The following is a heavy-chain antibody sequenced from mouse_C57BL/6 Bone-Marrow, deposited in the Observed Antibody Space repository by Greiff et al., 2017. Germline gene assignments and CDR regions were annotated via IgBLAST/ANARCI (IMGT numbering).Heavy chain of an antibody. V-gene: IGHV1-53*01. CDR3: ARGYYGYDWYLDV. Sequence: VQLQQPGTELVKPGASVKLSCKASGYTFTSYWMHWVKQRPGQGLEWIGNINPSNGGTNYNEKFKGKATLTVDTSSSTAYMQLSSLTSEDSAVYYCARGYYGYDWYLDVWGTGTTVTVSS. J-gene: IGHJ1*03. CDR1: GYTFTSYW. CDR2: INPSNGGT. D-gene: IGHD2-2*01.